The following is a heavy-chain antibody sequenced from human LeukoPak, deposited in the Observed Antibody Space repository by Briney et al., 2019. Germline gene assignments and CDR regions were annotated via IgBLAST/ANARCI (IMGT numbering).Heavy chain of an antibody. D-gene: IGHD5-24*01. J-gene: IGHJ4*02. V-gene: IGHV4-4*07. Sequence: SETLSLTCTVSGGSFSIFYWSWIRQPAGKGLEWIGRIYTSGNTNYNPSLKSRVTMSVDTSKKQFSLKLSSVTAADTTVYYCARENVADVEDHWGQGTLVTVSS. CDR1: GGSFSIFY. CDR3: ARENVADVEDH. CDR2: IYTSGNT.